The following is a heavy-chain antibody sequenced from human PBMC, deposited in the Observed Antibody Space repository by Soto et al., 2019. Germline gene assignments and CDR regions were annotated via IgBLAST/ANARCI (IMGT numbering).Heavy chain of an antibody. CDR1: GGTFSSYA. J-gene: IGHJ6*02. D-gene: IGHD3-10*01. Sequence: QVQLVQSGAEVKKPGSSVKVSCKASGGTFSSYAISWVRQAPGQGLEWMGGIIPIFGTANYAQKFQGRVRITADESTGIAHMELSSLMSADTAVDYCAREVGSGNYRYDAMVVWGQGTSVTGSS. CDR3: AREVGSGNYRYDAMVV. CDR2: IIPIFGTA. V-gene: IGHV1-69*12.